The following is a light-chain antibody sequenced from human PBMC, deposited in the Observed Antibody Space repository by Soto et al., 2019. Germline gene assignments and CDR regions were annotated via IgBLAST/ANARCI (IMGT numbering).Light chain of an antibody. CDR3: QQRSNWPRWT. CDR1: QSVSSY. V-gene: IGKV3-11*01. J-gene: IGKJ1*01. CDR2: DAS. Sequence: EIVLTQSPATLSLSPGERATLSCRASQSVSSYLAWCQQKPGQAPRLLIYDASNRATGIPARFSGSGSGTDFTLTISSLEPEDFAVYYCQQRSNWPRWTFGQGTKVDIK.